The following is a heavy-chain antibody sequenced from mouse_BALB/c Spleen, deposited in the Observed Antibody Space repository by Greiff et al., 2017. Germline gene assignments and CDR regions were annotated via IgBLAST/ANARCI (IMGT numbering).Heavy chain of an antibody. Sequence: EVKLVESGPGLVKPSQSLSLTCTVTGYSITSDYAWNWIRQFPGNKLEWMGYISYSGSTSYNPSLKSRISITRDTSKNQFFLQLNSVTTEDTATYYCAKSSYYRYDYAMDYWGQGTSVTVSS. CDR3: AKSSYYRYDYAMDY. CDR1: GYSITSDYA. J-gene: IGHJ4*01. D-gene: IGHD2-14*01. V-gene: IGHV3-2*02. CDR2: ISYSGST.